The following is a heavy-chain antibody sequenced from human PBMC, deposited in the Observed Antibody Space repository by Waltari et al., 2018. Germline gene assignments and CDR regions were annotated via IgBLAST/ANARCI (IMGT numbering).Heavy chain of an antibody. J-gene: IGHJ5*02. D-gene: IGHD1-1*01. CDR2: VNPSSGAT. Sequence: QVQLVQSGAEAKKPGASVKVSCRSSEYSFPDYYRHWVQQAPGQGLEWMGWVNPSSGATTYAQKFQARVTMTRDRATNTAYMDLRGLTPDDTAVYFCARNKGKTISTRRAFRLDPWGQGTLVSVSS. V-gene: IGHV1-2*02. CDR3: ARNKGKTISTRRAFRLDP. CDR1: EYSFPDYY.